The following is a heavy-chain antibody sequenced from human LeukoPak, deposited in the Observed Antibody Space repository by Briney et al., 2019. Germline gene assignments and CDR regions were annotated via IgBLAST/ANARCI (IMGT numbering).Heavy chain of an antibody. V-gene: IGHV4-4*09. CDR2: IYASGST. J-gene: IGHJ4*02. CDR3: ARIPTWIQLSYFDY. Sequence: PSETLSLTGTVSAGSVSSYYWSWIRQPPGKGLEWIGYIYASGSTNYNPSLKRRVTISVDTSKNQFSLKLSSVTAADTAVYYCARIPTWIQLSYFDYWGQGTLVTVS. D-gene: IGHD5-18*01. CDR1: AGSVSSYY.